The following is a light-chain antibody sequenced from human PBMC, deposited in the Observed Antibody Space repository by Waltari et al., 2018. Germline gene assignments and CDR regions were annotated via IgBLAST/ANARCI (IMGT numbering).Light chain of an antibody. CDR2: GVI. CDR3: SSYTANGTLV. J-gene: IGLJ1*01. CDR1: GSDVGAYNY. V-gene: IGLV2-14*01. Sequence: QSALTQPASVSGSPGQSITISRIGPGSDVGAYNYVTWHQQLPGKAPKVMIYGVIHRPSGVSNRFSGSKSGNTASLIVSGLQADDEADYYCSSYTANGTLVFGTGTKVTVV.